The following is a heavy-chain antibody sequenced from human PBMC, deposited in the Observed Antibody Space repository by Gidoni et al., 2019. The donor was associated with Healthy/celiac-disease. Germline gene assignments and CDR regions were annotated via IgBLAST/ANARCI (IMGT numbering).Heavy chain of an antibody. CDR3: TLWELGNDWYFDL. D-gene: IGHD1-26*01. CDR1: GFTFGDYA. CDR2: IRSKAYGGTT. J-gene: IGHJ2*01. V-gene: IGHV3-49*05. Sequence: EVQLVESGGGLVKPGRSLRLSCTASGFTFGDYAMSWFRQAPGKGLEWVGFIRSKAYGGTTEYAASVKGRFTISRDDSKSIAYLQMNSLKTEDTAVYYCTLWELGNDWYFDLWGRGTLVTVSS.